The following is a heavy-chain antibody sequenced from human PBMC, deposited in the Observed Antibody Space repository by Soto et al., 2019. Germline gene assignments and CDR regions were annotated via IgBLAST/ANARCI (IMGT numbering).Heavy chain of an antibody. CDR1: GYSFTSYW. D-gene: IGHD2-15*01. V-gene: IGHV5-51*01. Sequence: GESLKISCKGSGYSFTSYWIGWVRQMPGKGLEWMGIIYPGDSDTRYSPSFQGQVTISADKSISTAYLQWSSLKASDTAMYYCATTKGYCSGGSCYYFDYWGQGTLVTVS. CDR2: IYPGDSDT. CDR3: ATTKGYCSGGSCYYFDY. J-gene: IGHJ4*02.